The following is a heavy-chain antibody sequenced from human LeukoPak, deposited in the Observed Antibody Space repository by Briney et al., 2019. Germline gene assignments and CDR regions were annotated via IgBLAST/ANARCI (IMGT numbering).Heavy chain of an antibody. CDR1: GGSFSGYY. Sequence: SETLSLTCAVYGGSFSGYYWSWIRQPPGKGLEWIGEINHSGSTNYNPSLKSRVTISVDTSKNQFSLKLSSVTAADTAVYYCASISPGYYYYGMDVWGQGTTVTVSS. J-gene: IGHJ6*02. CDR2: INHSGST. D-gene: IGHD1-14*01. V-gene: IGHV4-34*01. CDR3: ASISPGYYYYGMDV.